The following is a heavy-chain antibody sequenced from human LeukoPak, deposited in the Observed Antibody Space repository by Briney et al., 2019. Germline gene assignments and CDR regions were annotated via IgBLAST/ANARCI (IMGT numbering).Heavy chain of an antibody. J-gene: IGHJ4*02. V-gene: IGHV4-30-2*01. CDR1: GGSISSGDYS. CDR3: ARGDQGIDY. D-gene: IGHD2-2*01. Sequence: SETLSLTCDVSGGSISSGDYSWNWIRQPPGKGLEWIGNIYRSGTTYYNPSLKSRVTISLGRSKNQFSLKLSSVTAADTAVYHCARGDQGIDYWGQGTLVTVSS. CDR2: IYRSGTT.